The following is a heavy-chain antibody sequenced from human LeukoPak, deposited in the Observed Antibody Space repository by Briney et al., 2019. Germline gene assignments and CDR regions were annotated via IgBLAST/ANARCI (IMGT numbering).Heavy chain of an antibody. CDR1: GFTFSNYG. Sequence: PGESLRLSCAASGFTFSNYGMHWVRQAPGKGLEWVAFVRYDESTKFYADSVRGRFTISRDNAKNSLYLQMNSLRAEDTAVYYCARGLSGIAAAGISSEGSMSSKMYYYYYYMDVWGKGTTVIVSS. J-gene: IGHJ6*03. D-gene: IGHD6-13*01. CDR3: ARGLSGIAAAGISSEGSMSSKMYYYYYYMDV. CDR2: VRYDESTK. V-gene: IGHV3-30*02.